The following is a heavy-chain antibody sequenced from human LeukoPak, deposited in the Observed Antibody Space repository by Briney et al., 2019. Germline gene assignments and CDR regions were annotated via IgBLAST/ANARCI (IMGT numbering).Heavy chain of an antibody. Sequence: GGSLRLSCAASGFTFSSYAMHWVRQAPGKGLEWVAVISYDGSNKYYADSVKGRFTISRDNSKNTLYLQMNSLRAEDTAVYYCAKHLIEYSRSSFDSWGQGTLVTVSS. J-gene: IGHJ4*02. CDR2: ISYDGSNK. D-gene: IGHD6-13*01. CDR3: AKHLIEYSRSSFDS. V-gene: IGHV3-30-3*02. CDR1: GFTFSSYA.